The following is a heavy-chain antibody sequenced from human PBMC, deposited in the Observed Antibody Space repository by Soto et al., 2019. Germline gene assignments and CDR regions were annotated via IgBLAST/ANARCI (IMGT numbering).Heavy chain of an antibody. Sequence: QVQLQESGPGLVKPSQTLSLTCTVSGGSISSGDYYWSWIRQPPGKGPEWIGYIYYSGSTYYNPSLKSRVTISVDTSKNQFSLKLSSVTAADTAVYYCAIRYLGIYCSGGSCYSGWFDPWGQGTLVTVSS. CDR3: AIRYLGIYCSGGSCYSGWFDP. V-gene: IGHV4-30-4*01. CDR1: GGSISSGDYY. CDR2: IYYSGST. J-gene: IGHJ5*02. D-gene: IGHD2-15*01.